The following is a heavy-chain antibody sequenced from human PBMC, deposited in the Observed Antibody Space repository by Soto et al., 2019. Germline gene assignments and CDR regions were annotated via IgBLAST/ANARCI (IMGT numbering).Heavy chain of an antibody. CDR3: TRDSAPGYFDL. CDR1: EFAFSSFS. Sequence: GGSLRLSCAASEFAFSSFSMHWVRQAPGKGLVWVSRINSDGSSTEYVDSVKGRFTISRDNAKKTLYLQMNSLRAEDTAVYYCTRDSAPGYFDLWGRGTLVTVSS. CDR2: INSDGSST. V-gene: IGHV3-74*01. J-gene: IGHJ2*01. D-gene: IGHD3-10*01.